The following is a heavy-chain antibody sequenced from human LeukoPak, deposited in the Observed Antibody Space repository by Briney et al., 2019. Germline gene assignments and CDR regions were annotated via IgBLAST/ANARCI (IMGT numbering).Heavy chain of an antibody. V-gene: IGHV4-59*01. J-gene: IGHJ3*02. D-gene: IGHD2-2*01. CDR1: GGSISSYY. CDR3: ARWVFCSSTSCTDAFDI. Sequence: SETLSLTCTVSGGSISSYYWSWIRQPPGKGLEWIGYIYYSGSTNYNPSLKSRVTISVGTSKNQFSLKLSSVTAADTAVYYCARWVFCSSTSCTDAFDIWGQGTMVTVSS. CDR2: IYYSGST.